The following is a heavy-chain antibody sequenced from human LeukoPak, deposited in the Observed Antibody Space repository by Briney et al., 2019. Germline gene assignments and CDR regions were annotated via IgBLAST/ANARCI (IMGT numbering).Heavy chain of an antibody. Sequence: ASVNVSCKASGGTFSSYAISWVRQAPGQGLEWMGGIIPIFGTANYAQKFQGRVTITTDESTSTAYMELSSLRSEDTAVYYCARMLTIAVAGTSSWFDPWGQGTLVTVSS. CDR3: ARMLTIAVAGTSSWFDP. CDR1: GGTFSSYA. D-gene: IGHD6-19*01. CDR2: IIPIFGTA. V-gene: IGHV1-69*05. J-gene: IGHJ5*02.